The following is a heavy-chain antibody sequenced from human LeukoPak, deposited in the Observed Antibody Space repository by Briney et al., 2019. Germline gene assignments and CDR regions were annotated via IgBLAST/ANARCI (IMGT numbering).Heavy chain of an antibody. J-gene: IGHJ4*02. CDR1: GFTFSSYA. CDR3: AREIGYYDY. Sequence: GGSLRLSCTASGFTFSSYAMSWVHQAPGKGLEWVSSISSSSSYIYYADSVKGRFTISRDNAKNSLYLQMNSLRAEDTAVYYCAREIGYYDYWGQGTLVTVSS. D-gene: IGHD3-22*01. V-gene: IGHV3-21*01. CDR2: ISSSSSYI.